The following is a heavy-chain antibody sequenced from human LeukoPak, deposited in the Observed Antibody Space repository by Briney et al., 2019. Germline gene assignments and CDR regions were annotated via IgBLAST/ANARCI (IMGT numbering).Heavy chain of an antibody. CDR1: GYTFSGYY. V-gene: IGHV1-2*02. D-gene: IGHD5-24*01. Sequence: ASVKVSCKASGYTFSGYYMHWLRQAPGQGLEWMGWINPNGGVTNYAQKFQGRATMTRDTSISTAYMELSRLRSDDTAVYYCARDGGDGYNFYYWGQGTLVTVSS. CDR3: ARDGGDGYNFYY. CDR2: INPNGGVT. J-gene: IGHJ4*02.